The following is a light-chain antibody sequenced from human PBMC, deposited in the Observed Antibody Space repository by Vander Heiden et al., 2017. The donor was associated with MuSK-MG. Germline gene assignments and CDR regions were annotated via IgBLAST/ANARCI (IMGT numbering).Light chain of an antibody. CDR1: SSNSGAGYD. V-gene: IGLV1-40*01. J-gene: IGLJ3*02. CDR3: QSYDSSRSGSKV. Sequence: QSVLTQPPSVSGAPGQRVTLSCTGSSSNSGAGYDVHWYQQLPGTAPKLLIYGNSNRPSGVPDRFSGSKSGTSASLAITGLQAEDEADDYCQSYDSSRSGSKVFGGGTKLTVL. CDR2: GNS.